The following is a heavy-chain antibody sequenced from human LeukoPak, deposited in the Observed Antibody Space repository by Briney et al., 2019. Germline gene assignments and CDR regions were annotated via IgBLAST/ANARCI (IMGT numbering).Heavy chain of an antibody. Sequence: PGESLKISCKGSGYSFTSDWISWVRQMPGKGLEWMGRIDPSDSYTNYSPSFQGHVTISADKSISTAYLQWSSLKASDTAMYYCARDLVAVAGCLRNAHDAFDIWGQGTMVTVSS. D-gene: IGHD6-13*01. V-gene: IGHV5-10-1*01. CDR3: ARDLVAVAGCLRNAHDAFDI. CDR2: IDPSDSYT. J-gene: IGHJ3*02. CDR1: GYSFTSDW.